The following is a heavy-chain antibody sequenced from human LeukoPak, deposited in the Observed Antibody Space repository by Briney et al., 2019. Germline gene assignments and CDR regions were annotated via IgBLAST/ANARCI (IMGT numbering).Heavy chain of an antibody. Sequence: SETLSLTCTVSGGSTSSYYWSWIRQPAGKGLEWIGRIYTSGSTNYNPSLKSRVTMSVDTSKNQFSLKLSSVTAADTAVYYCARDRYYYDSSGPFDPWGQGTLVTVSS. J-gene: IGHJ5*02. CDR3: ARDRYYYDSSGPFDP. CDR2: IYTSGST. V-gene: IGHV4-4*07. D-gene: IGHD3-22*01. CDR1: GGSTSSYY.